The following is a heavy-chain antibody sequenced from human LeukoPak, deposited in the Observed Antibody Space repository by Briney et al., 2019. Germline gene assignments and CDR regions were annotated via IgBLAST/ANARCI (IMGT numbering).Heavy chain of an antibody. CDR2: IYYSGST. V-gene: IGHV4-30-4*08. D-gene: IGHD2-8*01. CDR1: GGSISSGDYY. J-gene: IGHJ4*02. Sequence: PSETLSLTCTVSGGSISSGDYYRSWIRQPPGKGLEWIGYIYYSGSTYYNPSLKSRVTISVDTSKNQFSLKLSSVTAADTTVYYCARDRPAGGYCTNGVCYEGNYWGQGTLVTVSS. CDR3: ARDRPAGGYCTNGVCYEGNY.